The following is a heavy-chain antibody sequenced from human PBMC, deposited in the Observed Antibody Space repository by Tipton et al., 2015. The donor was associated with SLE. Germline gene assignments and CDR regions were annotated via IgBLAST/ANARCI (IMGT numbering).Heavy chain of an antibody. Sequence: TLSLTCAISGDSVSSNSAAWNWIRQSPSRGLEWLGRTYYRSKWYNDYAVSVKSRISINPDTSNNQFSLQLNSVTPEDTAVYYCARGDYYDSSAITSFHPWGQGTLVSVSS. D-gene: IGHD3-22*01. V-gene: IGHV6-1*01. CDR3: ARGDYYDSSAITSFHP. J-gene: IGHJ1*01. CDR2: TYYRSKWYN. CDR1: GDSVSSNSAA.